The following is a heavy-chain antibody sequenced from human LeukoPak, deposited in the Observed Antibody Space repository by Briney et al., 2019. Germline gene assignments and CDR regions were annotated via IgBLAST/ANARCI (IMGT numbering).Heavy chain of an antibody. J-gene: IGHJ4*02. CDR1: GYTFTGYY. CDR3: ASFSIAADPLYFDY. Sequence: ASVKVSCKASGYTFTGYYMHRVRQAPGQGLEWMGWINPNSGGTNYAQKFQGRVTMTRDTSISTAYMELSRLRSDDTAVYYCASFSIAADPLYFDYWGQGTQVTVSS. CDR2: INPNSGGT. V-gene: IGHV1-2*02. D-gene: IGHD6-13*01.